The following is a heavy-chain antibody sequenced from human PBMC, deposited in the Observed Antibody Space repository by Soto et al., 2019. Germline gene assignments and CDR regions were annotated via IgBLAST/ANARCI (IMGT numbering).Heavy chain of an antibody. J-gene: IGHJ4*02. V-gene: IGHV3-23*01. CDR1: GFTFSSYA. Sequence: PGGSLRLSCAASGFTFSSYAMSWVRQAPGKGLEWVSAISGSGGSTYYADSVKGRFTISRDNSKNTLYLQMNSLRAEDTAVYYCSKDPPHIAAAGHPKYFDYWGQGTLVTVSS. D-gene: IGHD6-13*01. CDR3: SKDPPHIAAAGHPKYFDY. CDR2: ISGSGGST.